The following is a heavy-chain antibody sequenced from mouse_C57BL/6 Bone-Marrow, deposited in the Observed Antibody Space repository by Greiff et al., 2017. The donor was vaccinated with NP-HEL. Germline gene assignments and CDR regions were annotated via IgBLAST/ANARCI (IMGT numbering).Heavy chain of an antibody. CDR3: TSAGLFDY. J-gene: IGHJ2*01. CDR1: GYTFTDYE. V-gene: IGHV1-15*01. Sequence: VKLMESGAELVRPGASVTLSCKASGYTFTDYEMHWVKQTPVHGLEWIGAIDPETGGTAYNQKFKGKAILTADKSSSTAYMELRSLTSEDSAVYYCTSAGLFDYWGQGTTLTVSS. D-gene: IGHD3-3*01. CDR2: IDPETGGT.